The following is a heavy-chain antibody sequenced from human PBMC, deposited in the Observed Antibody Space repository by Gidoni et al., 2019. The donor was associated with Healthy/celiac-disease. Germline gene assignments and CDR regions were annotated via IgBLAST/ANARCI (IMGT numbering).Heavy chain of an antibody. Sequence: LGRSLRLSCAASGFTFSSYGMHWVRQAPGKGLEWVAVISYDGSNKYYADSVKGRFTISRDNSKNTLYLQMNSLRAEDTAVYYCAKEVGGYDWYFDLWGRGTLVTVSS. CDR2: ISYDGSNK. V-gene: IGHV3-30*18. J-gene: IGHJ2*01. D-gene: IGHD5-12*01. CDR1: GFTFSSYG. CDR3: AKEVGGYDWYFDL.